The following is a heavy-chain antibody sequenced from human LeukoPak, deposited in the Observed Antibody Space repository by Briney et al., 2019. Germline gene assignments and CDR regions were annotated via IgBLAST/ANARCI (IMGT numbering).Heavy chain of an antibody. CDR2: IYYSGST. CDR1: GGSISSSSYY. D-gene: IGHD1-26*01. V-gene: IGHV4-39*07. CDR3: ASGSYLGINAFDI. J-gene: IGHJ3*02. Sequence: PSETLSLTCTVSGGSISSSSYYWGWIRQPPGKGLEWIGSIYYSGSTYYNPSLKSRVTISVDKSKNQFSLKLSSVTAADTAVYYCASGSYLGINAFDIWGQGTMVTVSS.